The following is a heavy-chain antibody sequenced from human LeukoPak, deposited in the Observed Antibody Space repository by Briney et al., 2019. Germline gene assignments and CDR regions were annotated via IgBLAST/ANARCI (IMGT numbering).Heavy chain of an antibody. CDR2: ISSSSSYI. V-gene: IGHV3-21*01. CDR3: ARDSSGYYSSFDY. J-gene: IGHJ4*02. Sequence: AGGPLRLSCAASGFTFSSYSMNWVRQAPGKGLEWVSSISSSSSYIYYADSVKGRFTISRDNAKNSLYLQMNSLRAEDTAVYYCARDSSGYYSSFDYWGQGTLVTVSS. D-gene: IGHD3-22*01. CDR1: GFTFSSYS.